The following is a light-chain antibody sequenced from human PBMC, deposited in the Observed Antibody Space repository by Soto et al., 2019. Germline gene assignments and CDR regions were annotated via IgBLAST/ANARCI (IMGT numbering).Light chain of an antibody. CDR1: SSDVGGYNY. Sequence: QSALTQPPSASGSPGQSVTISCTGTSSDVGGYNYVSWYQQHPGKAPKLVIFEVNKRPSGVPDRFSGSKSDNTASLTVSGLQTEDEADYYCNSYAVSNSFVFGTGTKLTVL. CDR2: EVN. V-gene: IGLV2-8*01. J-gene: IGLJ1*01. CDR3: NSYAVSNSFV.